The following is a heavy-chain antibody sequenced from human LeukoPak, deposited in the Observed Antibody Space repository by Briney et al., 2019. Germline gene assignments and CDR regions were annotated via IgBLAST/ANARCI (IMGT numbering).Heavy chain of an antibody. D-gene: IGHD2-15*01. V-gene: IGHV1-18*01. CDR3: AKVPAQQWNYIVVVVAQPPWFDP. CDR1: GYTFTSYG. Sequence: ASVKVSCKASGYTFTSYGISWVRQAPGQGLEWMGWISAYNGNTNYAQKLQGRVTMTTGASTSTAYMELRSLRSDDTAVYYCAKVPAQQWNYIVVVVAQPPWFDPWGQGTLVTVSS. CDR2: ISAYNGNT. J-gene: IGHJ5*02.